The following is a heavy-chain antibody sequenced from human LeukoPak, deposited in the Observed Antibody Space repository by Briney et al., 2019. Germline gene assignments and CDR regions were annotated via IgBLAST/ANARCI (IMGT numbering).Heavy chain of an antibody. V-gene: IGHV3-7*01. J-gene: IGHJ5*02. D-gene: IGHD3-16*01. CDR1: GSTFSTYH. CDR3: ARDQGGGWFDP. CDR2: IKEDGSEK. Sequence: PGGSLRLSCAASGSTFSTYHMTWVRQAPGKGLEWVANIKEDGSEKYYVDSVKGRFTISRDNAKNSLFLQMNSLRAEDTAVYYCARDQGGGWFDPWGQGTLVTVSS.